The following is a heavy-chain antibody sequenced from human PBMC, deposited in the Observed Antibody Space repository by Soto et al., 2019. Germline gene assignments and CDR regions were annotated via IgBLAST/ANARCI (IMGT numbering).Heavy chain of an antibody. V-gene: IGHV4-30-2*02. CDR3: AMGADTVYYYYGMDV. D-gene: IGHD5-18*01. CDR2: IYSSGST. J-gene: IGHJ6*02. Sequence: SETLSLTCAVSGGSIISASYSWNWIRQSPGRGLEWIGHIYSSGSTYYNPSLKSRVTISVDTSKNQFSLKLSSVTAADTAVYYCAMGADTVYYYYGMDVWGQGTTVTVSS. CDR1: GGSIISASYS.